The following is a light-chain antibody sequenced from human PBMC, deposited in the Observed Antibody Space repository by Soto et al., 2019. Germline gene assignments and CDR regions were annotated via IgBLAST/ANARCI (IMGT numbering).Light chain of an antibody. V-gene: IGLV2-8*01. CDR1: SSDVGGYNY. CDR2: EVS. Sequence: QSLLIRPPPASVSPGQSVPISCTGPSSDVGGYNYVSLYQQHPGKAPNLMIYEVSKRPSGVPDRFAGSKSGNTASLTVAGLQPEDEADYYCSSYAGSNNSVFGTGTKVTVL. CDR3: SSYAGSNNSV. J-gene: IGLJ1*01.